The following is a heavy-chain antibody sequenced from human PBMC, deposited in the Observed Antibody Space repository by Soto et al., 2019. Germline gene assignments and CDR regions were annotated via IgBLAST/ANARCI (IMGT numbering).Heavy chain of an antibody. Sequence: PSETLSLTCTVSGGSISTGGSIRSGGYSWSWIRQPPGKGLEWIGYIYHSGSTYYNPSLKSRVTMSVDTSKNQFSLKVTSVTAADSAVYFCGRESGETWDYEAYWGQGTPVTVSS. D-gene: IGHD1-7*01. CDR2: IYHSGST. CDR3: GRESGETWDYEAY. J-gene: IGHJ4*02. V-gene: IGHV4-30-2*01. CDR1: GGSISTGGSIRSGGYS.